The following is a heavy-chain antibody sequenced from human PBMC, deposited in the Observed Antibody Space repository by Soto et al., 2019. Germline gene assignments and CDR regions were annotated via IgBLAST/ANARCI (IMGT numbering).Heavy chain of an antibody. V-gene: IGHV1-18*01. Sequence: QVHLVQSGVEVKTPGASVKVSCQASGYTFFTYDISWGRQAPGQGLEWMGWISTYSGDTKYAQKCQGRVTMITDTSTTTAYMVLRSVRSDDTAVYYCARHHGPTTSETWFDPWGQGTLVTVSS. D-gene: IGHD5-12*01. CDR1: GYTFFTYD. CDR2: ISTYSGDT. CDR3: ARHHGPTTSETWFDP. J-gene: IGHJ5*02.